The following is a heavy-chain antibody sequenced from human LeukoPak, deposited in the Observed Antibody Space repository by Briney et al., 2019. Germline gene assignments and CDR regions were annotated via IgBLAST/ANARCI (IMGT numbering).Heavy chain of an antibody. J-gene: IGHJ4*02. Sequence: SETLSLTCTVSGGSISSGSHHWGWFRQSPGKGLEWIGSIYDSRTIYYNPSLNSRVTISAVTSKNQFSLQLNSVTATDTAVYYCARHDGRSGGTMGALDSWGQGSLVTVSS. D-gene: IGHD4-23*01. CDR1: GGSISSGSHH. CDR2: IYDSRTI. V-gene: IGHV4-39*01. CDR3: ARHDGRSGGTMGALDS.